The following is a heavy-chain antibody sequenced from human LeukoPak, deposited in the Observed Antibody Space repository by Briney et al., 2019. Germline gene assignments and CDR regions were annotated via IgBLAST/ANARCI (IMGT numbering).Heavy chain of an antibody. CDR1: GFSFSDYD. V-gene: IGHV3-21*01. J-gene: IGHJ1*01. Sequence: GGSLRLSCSASGFSFSDYDMNWVRQAPGKGLEWVSAISGRSSHIYYGESVKGRFTISRDNAKNSLYLQMDSLGVEDTAVYYCGRAFPPLRTSSAGDLWGQGTLVTVSS. D-gene: IGHD3-16*01. CDR2: ISGRSSHI. CDR3: GRAFPPLRTSSAGDL.